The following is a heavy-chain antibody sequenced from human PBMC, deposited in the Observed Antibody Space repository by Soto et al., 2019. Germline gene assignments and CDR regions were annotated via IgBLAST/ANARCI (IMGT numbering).Heavy chain of an antibody. CDR2: IYYSGST. CDR3: ARVRDYYDSSGYYDYYYYGMDV. V-gene: IGHV4-59*01. CDR1: GGSISSYY. J-gene: IGHJ6*02. D-gene: IGHD3-22*01. Sequence: SETLSLTCTVSGGSISSYYWSWIRQPPGKGLEWIGYIYYSGSTNYNPSLKSRVTISVDTSKDQFSLKLSSVTAADTAVYYCARVRDYYDSSGYYDYYYYGMDVWGQGTTVTVSS.